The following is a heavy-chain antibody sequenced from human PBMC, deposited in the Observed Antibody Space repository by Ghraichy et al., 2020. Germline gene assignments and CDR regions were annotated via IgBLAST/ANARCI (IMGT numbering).Heavy chain of an antibody. CDR2: ISYDGSNK. CDR3: ARGTGIDYYDSNGYYSTPGY. V-gene: IGHV3-30*04. D-gene: IGHD3-22*01. Sequence: GGSLRLSCAASGFTFSSYAMHWVRQAPGKGLEWVAVISYDGSNKYYVDSVKGRFTISSDNSKNTLYLQMNSLRAEDTAVYYCARGTGIDYYDSNGYYSTPGYWGQGTLVTVSS. CDR1: GFTFSSYA. J-gene: IGHJ4*02.